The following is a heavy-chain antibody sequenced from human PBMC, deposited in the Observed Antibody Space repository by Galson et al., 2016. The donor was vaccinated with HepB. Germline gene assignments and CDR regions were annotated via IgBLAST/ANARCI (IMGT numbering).Heavy chain of an antibody. CDR2: IYLAGST. J-gene: IGHJ6*02. CDR1: GFPVSDNY. D-gene: IGHD3-10*01. Sequence: SLRLSCAASGFPVSDNYMTWVRQAPGKGLECVAVIYLAGSTFYADSVRGRFTISRDDSANILYLQMTSLRAEDTAVYFCAGYLSRRGGIDYWGQGTTVTVSS. V-gene: IGHV3-53*01. CDR3: AGYLSRRGGIDY.